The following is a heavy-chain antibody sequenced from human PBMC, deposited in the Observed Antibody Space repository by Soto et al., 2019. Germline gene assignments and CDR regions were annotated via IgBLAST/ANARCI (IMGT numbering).Heavy chain of an antibody. D-gene: IGHD3-10*01. CDR3: ARHFVAVVIKGWGY. J-gene: IGHJ4*02. Sequence: PSETLSLTCTVSGASITSHHWTWIRQPPGTGLEYIGYVYYSGNTNYNPSLKSRVTISVDTSKSQFSLKLVSVTAADTAVYYCARHFVAVVIKGWGYWGQGTLVTVSS. CDR2: VYYSGNT. V-gene: IGHV4-59*08. CDR1: GASITSHH.